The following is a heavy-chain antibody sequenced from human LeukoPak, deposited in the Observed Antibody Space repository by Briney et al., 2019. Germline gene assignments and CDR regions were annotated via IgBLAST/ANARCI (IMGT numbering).Heavy chain of an antibody. J-gene: IGHJ4*02. CDR1: GLTFRSYA. Sequence: GGSLRLSCVASGLTFRSYAMHWVRQAPGKGLEWVAVISQDGSKRHYADSVKGRFTISRDNSRNTLYLEMNSLRARDTAVYYCVREPGPGYFDFWGRGTLVTVSS. CDR3: VREPGPGYFDF. CDR2: ISQDGSKR. V-gene: IGHV3-30-3*01. D-gene: IGHD6-13*01.